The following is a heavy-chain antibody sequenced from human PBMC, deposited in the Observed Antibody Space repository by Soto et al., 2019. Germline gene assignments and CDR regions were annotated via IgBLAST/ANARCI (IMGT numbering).Heavy chain of an antibody. CDR2: ISSSGSTI. CDR3: ARDHEDGRLDY. J-gene: IGHJ4*02. Sequence: PGGSLRLSCAASGFTFSSYEMNWVRQAPGKGLEWVSYISSSGSTIYYADSVKGRFTISRDNAKNSLYLQMNSLRAEDTAVYYCARDHEDGRLDYWGQGTLVTVSS. CDR1: GFTFSSYE. V-gene: IGHV3-48*03. D-gene: IGHD1-26*01.